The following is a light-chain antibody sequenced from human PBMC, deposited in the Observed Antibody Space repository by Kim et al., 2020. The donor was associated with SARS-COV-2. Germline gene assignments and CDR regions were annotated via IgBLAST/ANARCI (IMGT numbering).Light chain of an antibody. Sequence: LYPGERATPSCRASQSVSSTCLAWYQQKPGQAPRLLIFGASNRATGIPDRFSGIGSGTDFTLTISRLEPEDFAVYYCQQCGDSPWTFGQGTKVDI. CDR3: QQCGDSPWT. J-gene: IGKJ1*01. CDR2: GAS. CDR1: QSVSSTC. V-gene: IGKV3-20*01.